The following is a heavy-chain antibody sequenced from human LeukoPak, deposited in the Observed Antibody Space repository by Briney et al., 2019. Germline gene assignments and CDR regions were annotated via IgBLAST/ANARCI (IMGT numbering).Heavy chain of an antibody. Sequence: GGSLRLSCAASGFTFSSYAMSWVRQAPGKGLEWVSAISAGGGSTYYADSVKGRFTISRDNSTNTLYLQMSSPRAEDTAVYYCAKSSYSTSSRWFDPWGQGTLVTVSS. D-gene: IGHD6-6*01. CDR1: GFTFSSYA. J-gene: IGHJ5*02. V-gene: IGHV3-23*01. CDR3: AKSSYSTSSRWFDP. CDR2: ISAGGGST.